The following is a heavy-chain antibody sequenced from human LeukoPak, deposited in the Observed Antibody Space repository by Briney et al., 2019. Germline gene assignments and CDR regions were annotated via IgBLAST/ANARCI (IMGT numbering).Heavy chain of an antibody. CDR2: IYDSGST. Sequence: SETLSLTCTVSGGSIRSYHWSWIRQPPGKRLEWIGYIYDSGSTNYNPSLKSRVTISIDTPKNQFSLKLSSVTAADPAVYYCAREEYCGGDCYSGFDYWGQGTLVTVSS. V-gene: IGHV4-59*01. J-gene: IGHJ4*02. CDR3: AREEYCGGDCYSGFDY. CDR1: GGSIRSYH. D-gene: IGHD2-21*02.